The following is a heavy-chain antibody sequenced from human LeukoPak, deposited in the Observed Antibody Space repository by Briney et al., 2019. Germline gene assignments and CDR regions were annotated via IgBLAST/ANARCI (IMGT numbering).Heavy chain of an antibody. CDR2: TNPNSGGT. CDR1: GYTFTSYG. V-gene: IGHV1-2*02. CDR3: ARDPFPVAGTTDY. D-gene: IGHD6-19*01. J-gene: IGHJ4*02. Sequence: ASVKVSCKASGYTFTSYGISWVRQAPGQGLEWMGWTNPNSGGTNYAQKFQGRVTMTRDTSISTAYMELSRLRSDDTAVYYCARDPFPVAGTTDYWGQGTLVTVSS.